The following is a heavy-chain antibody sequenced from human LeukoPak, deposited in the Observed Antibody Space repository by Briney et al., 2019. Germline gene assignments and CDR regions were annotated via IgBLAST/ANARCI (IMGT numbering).Heavy chain of an antibody. CDR1: GGSISSYY. J-gene: IGHJ4*02. CDR3: ARTAGYYDSGSFYFDY. Sequence: SETLSLTCTVSGGSISSYYWSWIRQTPGKGLEWIGYIYYSGSTNYNPSLKSRVTISVDTSKNQFSLKLSSVTAADTAVYYCARTAGYYDSGSFYFDYWGQGTLVTVSS. D-gene: IGHD3-22*01. CDR2: IYYSGST. V-gene: IGHV4-59*01.